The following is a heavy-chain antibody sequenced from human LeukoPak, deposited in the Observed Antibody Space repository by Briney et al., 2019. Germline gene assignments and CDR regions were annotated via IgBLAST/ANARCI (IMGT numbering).Heavy chain of an antibody. CDR3: ASNTGTVFDY. CDR1: GGSISPYY. Sequence: PSETLSLTCTVSGGSISPYYWSWIRQPPGKGLEWIGYIYYSGSTNYNPSLKSRVTISVDTSKNQFSLKLSSVTAADTAVYYCASNTGTVFDYWGQGALVTVSS. D-gene: IGHD7-27*01. V-gene: IGHV4-59*01. J-gene: IGHJ4*02. CDR2: IYYSGST.